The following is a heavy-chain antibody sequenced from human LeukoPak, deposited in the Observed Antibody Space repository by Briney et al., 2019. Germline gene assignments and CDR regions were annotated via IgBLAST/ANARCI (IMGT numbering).Heavy chain of an antibody. CDR3: ARGQQQLVPLGTHTPHYYYGMDV. J-gene: IGHJ6*02. Sequence: GASVKVSCKASGYTFTSYYMHWVRQAPGQGLEWMGIINPSGGSTSYAQKFQGRVTITADKSTSTAYMELSSLRSEDTAVYYCARGQQQLVPLGTHTPHYYYGMDVWGQGTTVTVSS. V-gene: IGHV1-46*01. D-gene: IGHD6-13*01. CDR1: GYTFTSYY. CDR2: INPSGGST.